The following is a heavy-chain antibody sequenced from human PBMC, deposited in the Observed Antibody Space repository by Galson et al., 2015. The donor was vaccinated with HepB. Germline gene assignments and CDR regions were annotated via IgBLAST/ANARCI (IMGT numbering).Heavy chain of an antibody. V-gene: IGHV3-30*04. CDR3: ARDGGGSSWYYYDFEGPTLWDY. CDR2: ISYDGSNK. Sequence: SLRLSCAASGFTFSSYAMHWVRQAPGKGLEWVAVISYDGSNKYYADSVKGRFTISRDNSKNTLYLQMNSLRAEDTAVYYCARDGGGSSWYYYDFEGPTLWDYWGQGTLVTVSS. CDR1: GFTFSSYA. D-gene: IGHD6-13*01. J-gene: IGHJ4*02.